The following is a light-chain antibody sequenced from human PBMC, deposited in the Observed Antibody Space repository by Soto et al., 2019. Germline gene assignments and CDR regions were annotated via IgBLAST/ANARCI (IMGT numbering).Light chain of an antibody. CDR2: DAS. V-gene: IGKV1D-13*01. CDR1: QAISRA. J-gene: IGKJ5*01. Sequence: AIQLTQSPSSLSASVGDRVTITCPASQAISRALAWYQQKPGQPTQLLIHDASTLERGVPSRFSGSGSGTDLTLTISSLQPEDFATYYCQQFNDYPITFGQGTRLEIK. CDR3: QQFNDYPIT.